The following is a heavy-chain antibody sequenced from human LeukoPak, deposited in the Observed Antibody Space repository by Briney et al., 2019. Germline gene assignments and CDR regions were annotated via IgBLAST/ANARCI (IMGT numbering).Heavy chain of an antibody. CDR1: GFTFSSYS. J-gene: IGHJ6*02. CDR2: ISSSSSYI. CDR3: ARDRVVAATPPYYYYGMDV. V-gene: IGHV3-21*01. Sequence: PGGSLRLSCAASGFTFSSYSMNWVRQAPGKGLEWVSSISSSSSYIYYADSVKGRFTIYRDNAKNSLYLQMNSLRAEDTAVYYCARDRVVAATPPYYYYGMDVWGQGTTVTVSS. D-gene: IGHD2-15*01.